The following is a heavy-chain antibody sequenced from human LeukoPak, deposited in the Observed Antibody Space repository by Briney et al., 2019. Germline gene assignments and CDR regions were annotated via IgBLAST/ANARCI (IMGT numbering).Heavy chain of an antibody. CDR3: VRDCYGPNDH. V-gene: IGHV3-53*01. Sequence: TGGSLRLSCAASGFTVSSNYMSWVRQAPGKGLEWVSVIYSGGSTYYADSVKGRFTISRDNSKNSLHLQMNSLRVEDTALYYCVRDCYGPNDHWGQGTLVTVS. D-gene: IGHD2-2*01. CDR1: GFTVSSNY. J-gene: IGHJ4*02. CDR2: IYSGGST.